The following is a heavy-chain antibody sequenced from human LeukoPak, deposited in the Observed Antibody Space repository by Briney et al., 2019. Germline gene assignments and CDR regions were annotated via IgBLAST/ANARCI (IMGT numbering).Heavy chain of an antibody. CDR3: AKVPLDKYGSYGSLPFRYYFDY. CDR2: ISGSGGST. CDR1: GFTLSSYA. Sequence: PGGSLRLSCAASGFTLSSYAMSWVRQAPGKGLEWVSAISGSGGSTYYADSVKGRFTISRDNSKNTLYLQMNSLRAEDTAVYYCAKVPLDKYGSYGSLPFRYYFDYWGQGTLVTVSS. V-gene: IGHV3-23*01. J-gene: IGHJ4*02. D-gene: IGHD1-26*01.